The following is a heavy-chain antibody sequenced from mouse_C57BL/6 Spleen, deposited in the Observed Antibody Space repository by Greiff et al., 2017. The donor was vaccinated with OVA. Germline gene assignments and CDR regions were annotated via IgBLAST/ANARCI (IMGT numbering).Heavy chain of an antibody. Sequence: VQLQESGPGLVKPSQSLSLTCSVTGYSITSGYYWNWIRQFPGNKLEWMGYISYDGSNNYNPSLKNRISITRDTSKNQFFLKLNSLITEDTATYYCARDSDYGPGDFDVWGTGTTVTVSS. CDR1: GYSITSGYY. D-gene: IGHD1-1*01. CDR2: ISYDGSN. V-gene: IGHV3-6*01. CDR3: ARDSDYGPGDFDV. J-gene: IGHJ1*03.